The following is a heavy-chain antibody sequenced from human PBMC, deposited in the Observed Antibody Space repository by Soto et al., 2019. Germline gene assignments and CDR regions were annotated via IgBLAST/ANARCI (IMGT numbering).Heavy chain of an antibody. CDR2: ISHSGIT. Sequence: ALSLTCTGSGCSLSRSGDYWSWIRQHPGKGLEWIGYISHSGITEYNPSLKSRLTLSMDTSTNQVSLEMNSVTAADTAVYYCARVSHDYFDYWGQGTPVTVSS. CDR3: ARVSHDYFDY. J-gene: IGHJ4*02. V-gene: IGHV4-31*03. CDR1: GCSLSRSGDY.